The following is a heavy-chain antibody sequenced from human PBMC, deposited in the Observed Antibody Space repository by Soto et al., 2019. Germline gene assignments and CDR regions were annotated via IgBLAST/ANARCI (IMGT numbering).Heavy chain of an antibody. V-gene: IGHV4-30-4*01. CDR1: GGSINSNYYY. D-gene: IGHD3-9*01. CDR2: IYYGGST. CDR3: ARAPHYDILPSYYNYFDF. Sequence: SETLSLTCTVSGGSINSNYYYWSWIRQPPGKGLEWIGYIYYGGSTYYNPSLKSRLTISLDTSKDQFSLKLSSVTAADTAMYYCARAPHYDILPSYYNYFDFWGQGTLVTV. J-gene: IGHJ4*02.